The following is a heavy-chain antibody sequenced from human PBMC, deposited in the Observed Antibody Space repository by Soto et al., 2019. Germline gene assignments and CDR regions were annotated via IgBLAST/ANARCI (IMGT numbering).Heavy chain of an antibody. J-gene: IGHJ5*02. CDR3: VRRHVSATGIDWLDP. CDR2: INAANGDT. V-gene: IGHV1-3*01. Sequence: RASVKVSCKASGYTFTSYGIHWVRQAPGQRLEWMGWINAANGDTKYSPKFQGRVTITRDTSASTAYMELSSLRSEDTAVYYCVRRHVSATGIDWLDPCGQGTLVTVSS. D-gene: IGHD6-13*01. CDR1: GYTFTSYG.